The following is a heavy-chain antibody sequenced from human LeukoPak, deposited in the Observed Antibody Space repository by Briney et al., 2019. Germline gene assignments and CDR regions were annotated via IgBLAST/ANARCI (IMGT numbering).Heavy chain of an antibody. CDR1: GYSFTSYW. Sequence: GESLKISCKGSGYSFTSYWIGWARQMPGKGLEWMGIIYPGDSDPRYSPSFQGQVTISADKSISTAYLQWSSLKASDTAMCYCARLPSSRNHGAFDIWGQGTMVSVSS. D-gene: IGHD6-13*01. J-gene: IGHJ3*02. CDR2: IYPGDSDP. CDR3: ARLPSSRNHGAFDI. V-gene: IGHV5-51*01.